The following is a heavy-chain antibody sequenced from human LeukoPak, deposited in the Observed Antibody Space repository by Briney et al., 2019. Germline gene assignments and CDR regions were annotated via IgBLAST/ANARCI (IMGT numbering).Heavy chain of an antibody. CDR2: IGTAGDT. V-gene: IGHV3-13*01. Sequence: GGSLRLSCAASGFTFSSYDMHWVRQATAKGLEWVSAIGTAGDTYYPGSVKGRFTISRENAKNSSYLQMNSLGAGDTAVYYCARGSVSYGDYGWDYFDYWGQGTLVTVSS. CDR1: GFTFSSYD. J-gene: IGHJ4*02. CDR3: ARGSVSYGDYGWDYFDY. D-gene: IGHD4-17*01.